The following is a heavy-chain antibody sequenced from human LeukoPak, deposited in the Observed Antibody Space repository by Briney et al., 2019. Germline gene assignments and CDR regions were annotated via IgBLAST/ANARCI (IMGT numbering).Heavy chain of an antibody. CDR2: IKEDGSER. J-gene: IGHJ4*02. CDR1: AFIFSGHW. V-gene: IGHV3-7*03. CDR3: ARAPEGSSSPRTPFDY. D-gene: IGHD6-6*01. Sequence: PGGSLRLSCEGSAFIFSGHWMNWVRQTPGKGLEWVASIKEDGSERQYVDSVKGRFSISRDNTKGSLFLQLNSLRAEDTAVYYCARAPEGSSSPRTPFDYWGQGTLVTVSS.